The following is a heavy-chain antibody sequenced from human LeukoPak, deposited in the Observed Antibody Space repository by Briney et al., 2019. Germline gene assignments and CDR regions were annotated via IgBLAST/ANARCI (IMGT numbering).Heavy chain of an antibody. V-gene: IGHV1-2*02. D-gene: IGHD3-3*01. J-gene: IGHJ3*02. CDR2: INPNSGGT. Sequence: ASVKVSCKASGYTFTGYYMHWVRQAPGQGLEWMGWINPNSGGTNYAQKFQGRVTMTRDTSISTAYMELSRLRSDDTAVYYCATDSTIFGVVTPGDAFDIWGQGTMVTVSS. CDR3: ATDSTIFGVVTPGDAFDI. CDR1: GYTFTGYY.